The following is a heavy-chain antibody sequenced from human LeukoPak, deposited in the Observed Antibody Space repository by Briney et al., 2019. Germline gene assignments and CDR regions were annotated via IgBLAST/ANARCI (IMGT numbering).Heavy chain of an antibody. CDR2: ISWNSGSI. Sequence: GGSLRLSCAASGFTFDDYAMHWVRQAPGKGLEWVSGISWNSGSIGYADSVKGRFTISRDNAKNSLYLQMNSLRAEDTAVYYCARHRSSWLIDYWGQGTLVTVSS. D-gene: IGHD5-12*01. CDR3: ARHRSSWLIDY. J-gene: IGHJ4*02. V-gene: IGHV3-9*01. CDR1: GFTFDDYA.